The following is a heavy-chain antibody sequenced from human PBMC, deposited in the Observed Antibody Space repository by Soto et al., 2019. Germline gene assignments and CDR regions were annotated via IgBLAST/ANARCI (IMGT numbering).Heavy chain of an antibody. V-gene: IGHV4-39*01. CDR3: ARLGWGNGDSDY. J-gene: IGHJ4*02. D-gene: IGHD2-21*01. CDR2: ILYSGTT. CDR1: GGSISKSNYF. Sequence: SETLSLTCTVSGGSISKSNYFWGWIRQAPGKGLEWIASILYSGTTSYNSSLKSRVAISVDASKNQFSLKLNSVTAADTAVYYCARLGWGNGDSDYWGQGTLVTVSS.